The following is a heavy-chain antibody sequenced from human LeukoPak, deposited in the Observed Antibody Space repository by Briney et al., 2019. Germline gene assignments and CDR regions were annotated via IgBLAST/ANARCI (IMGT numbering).Heavy chain of an antibody. CDR1: GGSIDSTNW. CDR2: IHHDVRI. Sequence: SETLSLTCDVSGGSIDSTNWWNWVRQPPGKGLEWIGEIHHDVRINYNPSLKSRVTLSVDKSKNQFSLRLNSVTPEDTAVYYCARGKSSGGPYHWFDPWGQGTLVTVSS. J-gene: IGHJ5*02. V-gene: IGHV4/OR15-8*01. CDR3: ARGKSSGGPYHWFDP. D-gene: IGHD6-19*01.